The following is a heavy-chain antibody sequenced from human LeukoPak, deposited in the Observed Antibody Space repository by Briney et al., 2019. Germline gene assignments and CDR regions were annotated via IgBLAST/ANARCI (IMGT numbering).Heavy chain of an antibody. J-gene: IGHJ4*02. Sequence: PGGSLRLSCAASGFIFSSYWVHWFRQAPGKGLLSVSRINCGGSSTSYAVSVKGRFTISRDNSKNTLYLQMNSLRAEDTAVYYCAKGAGYSYGYEVDYWGQGTLVTVSS. CDR2: INCGGSST. V-gene: IGHV3-74*01. CDR1: GFIFSSYW. CDR3: AKGAGYSYGYEVDY. D-gene: IGHD5-18*01.